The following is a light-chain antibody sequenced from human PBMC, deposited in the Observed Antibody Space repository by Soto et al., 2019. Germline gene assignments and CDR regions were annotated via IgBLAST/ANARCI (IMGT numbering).Light chain of an antibody. Sequence: QSALTQVASVSGSPGQSITISCTGTSSDVGGYDYVSWYQQHPGKAPKLMIYNVNYRPSGVSDRFSGSKSGDTASLTISGLQAEDEANYYCSSYTNAGTVVFGGGTKLTVL. V-gene: IGLV2-14*03. CDR2: NVN. J-gene: IGLJ2*01. CDR1: SSDVGGYDY. CDR3: SSYTNAGTVV.